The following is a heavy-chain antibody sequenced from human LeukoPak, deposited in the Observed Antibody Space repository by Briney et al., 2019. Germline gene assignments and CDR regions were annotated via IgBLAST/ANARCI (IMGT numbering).Heavy chain of an antibody. J-gene: IGHJ3*02. CDR3: AVDLYSSVWYGAFDM. D-gene: IGHD6-19*01. CDR1: GFTFDAYA. CDR2: ISWNSGTI. V-gene: IGHV3-9*01. Sequence: GGPLRLSCAAPGFTFDAYAMHWVRQAPGKGLEWVSGISWNSGTIGYADSVKGRFTISRDNAKNSLYLQMNSLRAEDTALYFCAVDLYSSVWYGAFDMWGQGTMVTVST.